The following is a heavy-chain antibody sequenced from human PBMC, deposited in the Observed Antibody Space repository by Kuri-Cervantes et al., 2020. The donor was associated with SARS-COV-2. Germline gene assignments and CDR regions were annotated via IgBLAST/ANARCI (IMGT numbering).Heavy chain of an antibody. CDR2: IYYSGST. D-gene: IGHD6-13*01. V-gene: IGHV4-39*01. CDR3: ATNPYSSSWYPPPPDY. Sequence: GSLRLSCTVSGGSISSSSYYWGWIRQPPGKGLEWIGSIYYSGSTYYNPSLKSRVTISVDTSKNQFSLKLSSVTAADTAVYYCATNPYSSSWYPPPPDYWGQGTLVTVSS. J-gene: IGHJ4*02. CDR1: GGSISSSSYY.